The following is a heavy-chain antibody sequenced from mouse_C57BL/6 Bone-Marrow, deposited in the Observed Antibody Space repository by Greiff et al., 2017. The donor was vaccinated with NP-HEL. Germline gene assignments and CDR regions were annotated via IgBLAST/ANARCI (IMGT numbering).Heavy chain of an antibody. CDR2: ISSGGDYI. D-gene: IGHD4-1*01. CDR3: TRDPSTGTPFDY. Sequence: EVQGVESGEGLVKPGGSLKLSCAASGFTFSSYAMSWVRQTPEKRLEWVAYISSGGDYIYYADTVKGRFTISRDNARNTLYLQMSSLKSEDTAMYYCTRDPSTGTPFDYWGQGTTLTVSS. J-gene: IGHJ2*01. V-gene: IGHV5-9-1*02. CDR1: GFTFSSYA.